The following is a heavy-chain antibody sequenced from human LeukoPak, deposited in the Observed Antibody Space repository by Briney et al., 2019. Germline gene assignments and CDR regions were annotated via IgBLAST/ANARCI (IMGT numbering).Heavy chain of an antibody. CDR3: ARLERKQLRFSTGNGGNFDY. CDR2: IYTSGST. V-gene: IGHV4-4*07. J-gene: IGHJ4*02. Sequence: SETLSLTCTVSGGSISSYYWSWIRQPAGKGLEWIGRIYTSGSTNYNPSLKSRVTMSVDTSKNQFSLKLSSVTAADTAVYYCARLERKQLRFSTGNGGNFDYWGQGTLVTVSS. D-gene: IGHD5-18*01. CDR1: GGSISSYY.